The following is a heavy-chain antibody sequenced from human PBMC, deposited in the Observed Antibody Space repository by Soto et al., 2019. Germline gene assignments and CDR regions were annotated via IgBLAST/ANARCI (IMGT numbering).Heavy chain of an antibody. J-gene: IGHJ5*02. CDR1: GFDFSNYA. Sequence: GGSLRLSCAASGFDFSNYAMSWVRQAPGKGLECISLISGTGVPTLYAESVKGRFSVSRDNSKDTLFLEMNNLRVDDTTMYYCAKSFCSSSSCFFLWVDPWGPGTLVTVSS. D-gene: IGHD2-2*01. V-gene: IGHV3-23*01. CDR2: ISGTGVPT. CDR3: AKSFCSSSSCFFLWVDP.